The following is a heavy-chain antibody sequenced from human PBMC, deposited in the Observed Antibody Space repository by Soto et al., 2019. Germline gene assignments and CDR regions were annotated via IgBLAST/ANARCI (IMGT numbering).Heavy chain of an antibody. CDR3: GRGDFRRAFDI. V-gene: IGHV1-8*02. CDR1: GGTFSSYT. CDR2: MNPNSGNT. Sequence: ASVKVSCKAPGGTFSSYTISWVRQATGQGLEWMGWMNPNSGNTDYAQKFQGRVTMTRNTSISTAYMELSSLRSEDTAVYYCGRGDFRRAFDIWGQGTMVTDSS. J-gene: IGHJ3*02. D-gene: IGHD6-6*01.